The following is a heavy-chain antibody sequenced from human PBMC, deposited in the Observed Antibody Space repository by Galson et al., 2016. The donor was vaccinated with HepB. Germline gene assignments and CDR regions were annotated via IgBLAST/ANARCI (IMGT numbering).Heavy chain of an antibody. V-gene: IGHV3-23*01. CDR3: AKLEGQLTDDDY. J-gene: IGHJ4*02. D-gene: IGHD1-1*01. Sequence: SLRLSCAVSGFRFSSHDMSWVRQAPGKGLEWVSYISGSGGTTYYADSVKGRFTISRDNSKNTLYLQMNSLRAENTAVYYCAKLEGQLTDDDYWGQGTLVTVSS. CDR2: ISGSGGTT. CDR1: GFRFSSHD.